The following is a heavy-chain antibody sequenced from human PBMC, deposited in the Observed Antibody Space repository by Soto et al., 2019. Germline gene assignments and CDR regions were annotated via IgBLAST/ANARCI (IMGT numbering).Heavy chain of an antibody. Sequence: GGSLRLSCAASGFTFDDYAMHWVRQAPGKGLEWVSGISWNSGSIGYADSVKGRFTISRDNAKNSLYLQMNSLRAEDTALYYCAKDNDGSGSYDGYFDYWGQGTLVTVSS. J-gene: IGHJ4*02. V-gene: IGHV3-9*01. CDR3: AKDNDGSGSYDGYFDY. D-gene: IGHD3-10*01. CDR1: GFTFDDYA. CDR2: ISWNSGSI.